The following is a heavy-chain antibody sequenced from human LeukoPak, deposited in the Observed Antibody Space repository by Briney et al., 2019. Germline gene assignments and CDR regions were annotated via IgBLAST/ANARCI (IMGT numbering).Heavy chain of an antibody. CDR1: GGTFSSYA. D-gene: IGHD2-2*02. CDR3: ARGRCSSTSCYTNYYYYYMDV. V-gene: IGHV1-69*05. Sequence: SVKVSYKASGGTFSSYAISWVRQAPGQGLEWMGGIIPIFGTANYAQKFQGRVTITTDESTSTAYMELSSLRSEDTAVYYCARGRCSSTSCYTNYYYYYMDVWGKGTTVTVSS. CDR2: IIPIFGTA. J-gene: IGHJ6*03.